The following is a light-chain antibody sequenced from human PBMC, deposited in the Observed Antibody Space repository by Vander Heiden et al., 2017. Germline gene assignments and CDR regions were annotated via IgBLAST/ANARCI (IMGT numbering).Light chain of an antibody. Sequence: EIVLTQSPATLSLSPGERATLSCRASQSVSSYLAWYQQKPGQAPRLLIYDASNRATGIPARFSGSGSGTDFTLTISSLEPEDFAVYYCQQRSNWSWTFGQGTKVXIK. CDR3: QQRSNWSWT. CDR2: DAS. J-gene: IGKJ1*01. V-gene: IGKV3-11*01. CDR1: QSVSSY.